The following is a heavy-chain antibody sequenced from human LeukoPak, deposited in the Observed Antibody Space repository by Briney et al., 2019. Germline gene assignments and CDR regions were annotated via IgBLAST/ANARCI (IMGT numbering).Heavy chain of an antibody. J-gene: IGHJ4*02. CDR2: ISYDGSNK. V-gene: IGHV3-30-3*01. Sequence: PGGSLRLSCAASGFTFSSYAMHWVRQAPGKGLEWVAVISYDGSNKYYADSVKGRFTISRDNSKNTLYLQMNSLRAEDTAVYYCARDLREMAPPGEEDYWGQGTLVTVSS. CDR3: ARDLREMAPPGEEDY. CDR1: GFTFSSYA. D-gene: IGHD5-24*01.